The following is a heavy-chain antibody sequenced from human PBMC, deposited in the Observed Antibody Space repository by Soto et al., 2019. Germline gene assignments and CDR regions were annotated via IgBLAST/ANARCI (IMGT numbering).Heavy chain of an antibody. CDR2: TYYRSKWYN. J-gene: IGHJ6*02. D-gene: IGHD3-10*01. CDR1: GDSVSSNSAA. CDR3: AREITMVRGVTTHTRPRVYYYGMDV. V-gene: IGHV6-1*01. Sequence: KQSPTLSLPCAISGDSVSSNSAAWNWIRQSPSRGLEWLGRTYYRSKWYNDYAVSVKSRITINPDTSKNQFSLQLNSVTPEDTAVYYCAREITMVRGVTTHTRPRVYYYGMDVWGQGTTVTVSS.